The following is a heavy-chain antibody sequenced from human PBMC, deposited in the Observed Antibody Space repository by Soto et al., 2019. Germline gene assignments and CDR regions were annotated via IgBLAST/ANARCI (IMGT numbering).Heavy chain of an antibody. CDR2: INHSGST. D-gene: IGHD6-13*01. V-gene: IGHV4-34*01. CDR1: GGSFSGYY. CDR3: ARHGIAAAGTWFEP. Sequence: SETLSLTCAVYGGSFSGYYWIWIRQPPGKGLEWIGEINHSGSTNYNPSLKSRVTISVDTSKNQFSLKLSSVTAADTAVYYCARHGIAAAGTWFEPWGQGTLVTVSS. J-gene: IGHJ5*02.